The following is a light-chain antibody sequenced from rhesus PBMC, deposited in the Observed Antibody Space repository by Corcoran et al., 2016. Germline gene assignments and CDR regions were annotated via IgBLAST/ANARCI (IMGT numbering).Light chain of an antibody. CDR1: QGISSY. CDR2: KAS. CDR3: QQHNSYPLT. Sequence: DIQMTQSPSSLSASVGDTVTITCRASQGISSYLAWYQQKPGKAPKLLIYKASTLKSGVPSRFSGSGSGTDFTLTISSLQPEDFATYYCQQHNSYPLTFGGGTKVEIK. J-gene: IGKJ4*01. V-gene: IGKV1-25*01.